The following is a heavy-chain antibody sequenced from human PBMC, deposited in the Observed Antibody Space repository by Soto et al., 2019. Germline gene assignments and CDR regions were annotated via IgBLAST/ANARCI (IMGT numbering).Heavy chain of an antibody. CDR3: ARLVRGSYLEY. J-gene: IGHJ4*02. CDR1: GGSISSSSYY. Sequence: QLQLQESGPGLVKPSETLSLTCTVSGGSISSSSYYWGWIRQPPGKGLEWIGSIYYSGSTYYNPSLKSRVTISVYTSKNQFSLKLSSVTAADTAVYYCARLVRGSYLEYWGQGTLVTVSS. D-gene: IGHD1-26*01. CDR2: IYYSGST. V-gene: IGHV4-39*01.